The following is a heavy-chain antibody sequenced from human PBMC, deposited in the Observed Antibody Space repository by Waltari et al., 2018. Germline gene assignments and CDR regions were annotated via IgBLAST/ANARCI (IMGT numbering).Heavy chain of an antibody. D-gene: IGHD3-16*02. Sequence: EVQLVESGGGLVKPGGSLRLSCAASGFTFSSYSMNWVRQAPGKGLEWVSSISSSSSYIYYADSVKGRFTISRDNAKNSLYLQMNSLRAEDTAVYYCARDGYDYVWGSYRYLPDYWGQGTLVTVSS. J-gene: IGHJ4*02. CDR3: ARDGYDYVWGSYRYLPDY. V-gene: IGHV3-21*01. CDR1: GFTFSSYS. CDR2: ISSSSSYI.